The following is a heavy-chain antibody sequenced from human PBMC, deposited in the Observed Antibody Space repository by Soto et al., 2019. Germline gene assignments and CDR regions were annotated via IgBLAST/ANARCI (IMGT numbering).Heavy chain of an antibody. Sequence: EVQLVESGGGLVKPGGSLRLSCAASGFTFSSHSINWVRQAPGKGLEWVSCISSTSSFIYYADSVKGRFTISRDNARNSLYLQMDSLRAEDTSVYYCATGAVVGIGYFDLCGRCTLVTVSS. CDR3: ATGAVVGIGYFDL. J-gene: IGHJ2*01. V-gene: IGHV3-21*01. CDR1: GFTFSSHS. CDR2: ISSTSSFI. D-gene: IGHD6-19*01.